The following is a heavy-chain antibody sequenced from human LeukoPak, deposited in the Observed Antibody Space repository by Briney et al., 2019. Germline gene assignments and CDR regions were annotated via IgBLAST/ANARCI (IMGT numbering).Heavy chain of an antibody. J-gene: IGHJ4*02. CDR3: ARSNPSGDSDY. CDR1: GFTFDDYA. V-gene: IGHV4-4*07. CDR2: IYTSGST. Sequence: PGGSLRLSCAASGFTFDDYAMHWVRQPAGKGLEWIGRIYTSGSTNYNPSLKSRVTMSVDTSKNQFSLKLSSVTAADTAVYYCARSNPSGDSDYWGQGTLVTVSS. D-gene: IGHD1-14*01.